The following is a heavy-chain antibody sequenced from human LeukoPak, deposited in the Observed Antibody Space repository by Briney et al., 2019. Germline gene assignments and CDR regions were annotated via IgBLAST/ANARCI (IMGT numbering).Heavy chain of an antibody. CDR2: TSYDGNNK. D-gene: IGHD1-26*01. V-gene: IGHV3-30-3*01. CDR1: GFTFASYA. CDR3: ARQFDGSHPNAFDI. J-gene: IGHJ3*02. Sequence: GGSLRLSCAASGFTFASYAMHWVRQAPGKGLEWVAVTSYDGNNKYYAESVKGRFTISRDNSKNTIYLQMNSLRVEDTAVYYCARQFDGSHPNAFDIWGQGTMVTVSS.